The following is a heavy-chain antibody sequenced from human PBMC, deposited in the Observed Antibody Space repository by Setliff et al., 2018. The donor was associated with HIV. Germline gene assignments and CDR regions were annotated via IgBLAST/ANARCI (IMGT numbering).Heavy chain of an antibody. CDR3: ASRVYYYDSSGYLREEGFDP. Sequence: SETLSLTCTVSGGSISSSNYYWGWIRQPPGKGRAWIGSIFYSGSANYDPSLTSPVTISVDTSKNQFSLKLSSVTAADAAVYYCASRVYYYDSSGYLREEGFDPWGQGTLVTVSS. D-gene: IGHD3-22*01. V-gene: IGHV4-39*01. CDR2: IFYSGSA. J-gene: IGHJ5*02. CDR1: GGSISSSNYY.